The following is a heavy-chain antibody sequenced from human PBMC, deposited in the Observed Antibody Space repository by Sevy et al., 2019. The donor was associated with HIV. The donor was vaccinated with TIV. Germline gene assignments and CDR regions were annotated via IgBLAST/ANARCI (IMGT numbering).Heavy chain of an antibody. CDR3: ARGRYFDWFPYYFDY. J-gene: IGHJ4*02. V-gene: IGHV4-39*01. CDR2: SYYSGST. CDR1: GGFISSSSNF. Sequence: SETLSLTCTVSGGFISSSSNFWGWIRQPPGKGLEWIGNSYYSGSTYYTPSLKSRFTISVDTSKNQFSLELSSVTAADTAVYYCARGRYFDWFPYYFDYWGQGTLVTVSS. D-gene: IGHD3-9*01.